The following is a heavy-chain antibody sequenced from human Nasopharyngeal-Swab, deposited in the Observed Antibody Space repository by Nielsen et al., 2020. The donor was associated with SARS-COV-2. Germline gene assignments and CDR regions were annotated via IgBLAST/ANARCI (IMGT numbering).Heavy chain of an antibody. J-gene: IGHJ6*03. V-gene: IGHV1-18*01. CDR1: GYTFTSYG. Sequence: ASVKVSCKASGYTFTSYGISWVQQAPGQGLEWMGWISAYNGNTNYAQKLQGRVTMTTDTSTSTAYMELRSLRSDDTAVYYCARAKGRGYSYSWDYYYYMDVWGKGTTVTVSS. CDR3: ARAKGRGYSYSWDYYYYMDV. CDR2: ISAYNGNT. D-gene: IGHD5-18*01.